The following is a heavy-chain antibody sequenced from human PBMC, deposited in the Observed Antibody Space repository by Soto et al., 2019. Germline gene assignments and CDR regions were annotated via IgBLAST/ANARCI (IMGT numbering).Heavy chain of an antibody. CDR1: GASISSSGFF. V-gene: IGHV4-39*01. CDR3: ARHEAASTSSFYGMDL. D-gene: IGHD6-13*01. J-gene: IGHJ6*02. CDR2: LSYTGST. Sequence: SETLSLTCTVSGASISSSGFFWGWVRQPPGKGLEWLGSLSYTGSTYYNPSLKSRVTISVDTSKNQFSLKVSSVTAADTAMYYCARHEAASTSSFYGMDLWGQGTTVTVSS.